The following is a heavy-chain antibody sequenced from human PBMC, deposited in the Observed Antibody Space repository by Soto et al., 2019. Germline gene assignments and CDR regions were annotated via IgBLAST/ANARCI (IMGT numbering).Heavy chain of an antibody. CDR3: ARLVATRGGSWFDP. CDR2: ISAYNGNT. J-gene: IGHJ5*02. CDR1: GYTFTSYG. D-gene: IGHD5-12*01. Sequence: ASVKVSCKASGYTFTSYGISWVRQAPGQGLEWMGWISAYNGNTNYAQKLQGRVTMTTDTSTSTAYMELRSLRSDDTAVYYCARLVATRGGSWFDPWRQGTLVTVSS. V-gene: IGHV1-18*01.